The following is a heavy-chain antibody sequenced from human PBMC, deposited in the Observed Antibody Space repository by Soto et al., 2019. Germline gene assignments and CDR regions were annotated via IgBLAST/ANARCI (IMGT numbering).Heavy chain of an antibody. CDR3: ARDLGLRAYRDVGRKYWYFAL. CDR2: IYYSGST. CDR1: GGSISSGGYY. Sequence: QVQLQESGPGLVKPSQTLSLTCTVSGGSISSGGYYWSWIRQHPGKGLEWIGYIYYSGSTYYNPSLKSRVTISVDTSKNQFSLKLSSVTAADTAVYYCARDLGLRAYRDVGRKYWYFALWGRGTLVTVSS. D-gene: IGHD4-17*01. V-gene: IGHV4-31*03. J-gene: IGHJ2*01.